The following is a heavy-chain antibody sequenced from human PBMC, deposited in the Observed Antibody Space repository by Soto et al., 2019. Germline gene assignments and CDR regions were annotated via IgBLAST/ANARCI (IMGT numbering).Heavy chain of an antibody. V-gene: IGHV1-69*10. CDR3: ARGKSYYGSGKGIYDYYSLDV. J-gene: IGHJ6*02. CDR1: GGTFSSYA. D-gene: IGHD3-10*01. CDR2: VIPVFGLA. Sequence: SVKVSCKSSGGTFSSYAISWVRQAPGQGLEWMGGVIPVFGLATYAQKVQGRVTITADKSTNTAYMEVSSLRSEDTAVYYCARGKSYYGSGKGIYDYYSLDVWGQGTKVTVSS.